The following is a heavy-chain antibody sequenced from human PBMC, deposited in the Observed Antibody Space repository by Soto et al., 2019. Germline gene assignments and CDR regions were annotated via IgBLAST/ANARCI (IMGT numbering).Heavy chain of an antibody. J-gene: IGHJ3*02. V-gene: IGHV3-30*18. CDR1: GFTFSSYG. Sequence: PGGSLRLSCAASGFTFSSYGMHWVRQAPGKGLEWGAVISYDGSNKYYADSVKGRFTISRDNSKITLYLQMNSLRAGDTAVYYCEKGSGGSCYSGDFEIWGQGQMVTV. D-gene: IGHD2-15*01. CDR2: ISYDGSNK. CDR3: EKGSGGSCYSGDFEI.